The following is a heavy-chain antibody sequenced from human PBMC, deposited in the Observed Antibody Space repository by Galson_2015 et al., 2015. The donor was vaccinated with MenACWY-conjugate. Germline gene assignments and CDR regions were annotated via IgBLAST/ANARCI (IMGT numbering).Heavy chain of an antibody. Sequence: QSGAEVKKPGESLKISCRGSGYSFTAYWVGWVRQLPGKGLEWIGLISPGDSNIRYSPAFQGRVTISADKSISTAYLQWNSLQASDTAIYYCARHPPGGRGMDVWGQGTTVTVSS. V-gene: IGHV5-51*01. D-gene: IGHD1-26*01. J-gene: IGHJ6*02. CDR1: GYSFTAYW. CDR3: ARHPPGGRGMDV. CDR2: ISPGDSNI.